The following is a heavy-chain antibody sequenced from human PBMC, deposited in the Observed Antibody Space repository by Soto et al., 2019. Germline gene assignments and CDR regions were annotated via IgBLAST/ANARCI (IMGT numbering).Heavy chain of an antibody. CDR2: ISYDGSNK. J-gene: IGHJ4*02. CDR3: AKDYCSGGSCYSEDY. V-gene: IGHV3-30*18. CDR1: GFTFSSYG. Sequence: QVQLVESGGGVVQPGRSLRLSCAASGFTFSSYGMHWVRQAPGKGLEWVAVISYDGSNKYYADSVKGRFTISRDNSKNTLYLQMNSLRAEDTAVYYCAKDYCSGGSCYSEDYWGQGTLVTVSS. D-gene: IGHD2-15*01.